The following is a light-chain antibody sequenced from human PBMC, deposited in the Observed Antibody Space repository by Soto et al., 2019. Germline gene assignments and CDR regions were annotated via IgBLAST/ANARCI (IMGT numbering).Light chain of an antibody. CDR3: MQGIQFPFT. Sequence: DIVMTQTPLSSSVTLGQPASISCRSSQSLVFSDGNTYMTWLPQRPGQPPRLLIYQISKRFSGVPDRFSGSGAGKDFTLKISRVEAEDVGVYYCMQGIQFPFTFGPGTTVYIK. CDR2: QIS. J-gene: IGKJ3*01. CDR1: QSLVFSDGNTY. V-gene: IGKV2-24*01.